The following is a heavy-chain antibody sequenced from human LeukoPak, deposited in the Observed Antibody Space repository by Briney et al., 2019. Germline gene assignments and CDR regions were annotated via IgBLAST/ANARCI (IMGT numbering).Heavy chain of an antibody. CDR2: IRNKANSYTT. J-gene: IGHJ3*02. CDR3: ARIRNAAFDI. Sequence: GWSLRLSCAASGFTFSDHYMDWVRQAPGKGLEWVGRIRNKANSYTTEYAASVKGRFTISRDDSNNSLCLQMSSLKTEDTAVYYCARIRNAAFDIWGLGTMVTVSS. CDR1: GFTFSDHY. V-gene: IGHV3-72*01.